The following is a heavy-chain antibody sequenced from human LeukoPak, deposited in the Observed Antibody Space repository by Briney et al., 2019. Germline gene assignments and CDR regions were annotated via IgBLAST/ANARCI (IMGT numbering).Heavy chain of an antibody. CDR1: GYTFTGYY. CDR2: INPSGGST. J-gene: IGHJ6*03. D-gene: IGHD6-13*01. Sequence: GASVKVSCKASGYTFTGYYMHWVRQAPGQGLEWMGIINPSGGSTSYAQKFQGRVTMTRDMSTSTVYMELSSLRSEDTAVYYCARDPIAAAGTGTGGNYYYYMDVWGKGTTVTVSS. CDR3: ARDPIAAAGTGTGGNYYYYMDV. V-gene: IGHV1-46*01.